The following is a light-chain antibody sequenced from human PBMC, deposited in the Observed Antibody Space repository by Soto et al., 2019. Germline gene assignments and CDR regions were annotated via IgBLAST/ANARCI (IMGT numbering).Light chain of an antibody. CDR3: QQYDNLPLT. CDR1: QSISSY. V-gene: IGKV1-33*01. J-gene: IGKJ4*01. Sequence: DIQMTQSPSPLSASVGDRVTITCRSSQSISSYVNWYQQKPGIAPRLLIFAASNLETGVPSRFSGSGSGTDFTFTISSLQPEDIATYYCQQYDNLPLTFGGGTKVDIK. CDR2: AAS.